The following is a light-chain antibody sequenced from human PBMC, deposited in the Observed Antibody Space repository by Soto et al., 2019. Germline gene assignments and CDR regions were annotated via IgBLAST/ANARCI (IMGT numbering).Light chain of an antibody. V-gene: IGKV3-11*01. J-gene: IGKJ3*01. Sequence: EIVLTQSPATLSLSPGERATLSCRASHSVSTSLAWYQQKPGQAPRLLIYDASNRATGIPARFSGSGSGTDFTLTIGSLEPEDFAVYYCQQRSTCPPFTFGPGTKVDMK. CDR3: QQRSTCPPFT. CDR1: HSVSTS. CDR2: DAS.